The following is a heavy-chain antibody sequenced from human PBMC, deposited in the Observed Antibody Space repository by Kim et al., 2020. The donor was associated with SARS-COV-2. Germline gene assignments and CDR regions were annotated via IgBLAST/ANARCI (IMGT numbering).Heavy chain of an antibody. CDR1: GFTFSSYA. D-gene: IGHD3-3*01. V-gene: IGHV3-30-3*01. Sequence: GGSLRLSCAASGFTFSSYAMHWVRQAPGKGLEWVAVISYDGSNKYYADSVKGRFTISRDNSKNTLYLQMNSLRAEDTAVYYCARGYDFPLWLTTSQKGGMDVWGQGTTVTVSS. J-gene: IGHJ6*02. CDR3: ARGYDFPLWLTTSQKGGMDV. CDR2: ISYDGSNK.